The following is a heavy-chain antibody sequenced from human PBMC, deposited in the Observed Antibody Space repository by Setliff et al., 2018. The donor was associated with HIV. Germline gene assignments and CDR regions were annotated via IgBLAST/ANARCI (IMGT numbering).Heavy chain of an antibody. CDR3: ARDQWELPGGYNWFDP. CDR2: ISSSSSYI. J-gene: IGHJ5*02. D-gene: IGHD1-26*01. Sequence: PGGSLRLSCAASGFTFSSYSMNWVRQAPGKGLEWASSISSSSSYIYYADSVKGRFTISRDNAKNSLYLQMNSLRAEDTAVYYCARDQWELPGGYNWFDPWGQGTLVTVS. CDR1: GFTFSSYS. V-gene: IGHV3-21*01.